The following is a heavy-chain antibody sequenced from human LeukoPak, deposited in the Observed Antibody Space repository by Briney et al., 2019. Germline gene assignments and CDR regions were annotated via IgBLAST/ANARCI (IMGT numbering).Heavy chain of an antibody. CDR1: GFTFSSYA. CDR3: AKGVTSGWRTFDY. V-gene: IGHV3-23*01. J-gene: IGHJ4*02. D-gene: IGHD6-19*01. CDR2: INNSGGST. Sequence: PGGSLRLSCAASGFTFSSYAMSWVRQAPGKGLEWVSVINNSGGSTHYADSVKGRFTISRDNSKSTLYLQMNSLRAEDMAVYYCAKGVTSGWRTFDYWGQGTLVTVSS.